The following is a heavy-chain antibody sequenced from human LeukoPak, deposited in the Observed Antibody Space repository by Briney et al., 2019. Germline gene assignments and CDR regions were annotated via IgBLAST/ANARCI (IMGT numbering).Heavy chain of an antibody. CDR1: GFTFSSYA. CDR2: ISGSGGST. V-gene: IGHV3-23*01. Sequence: QPGGSLRLSCAASGFTFSSYAMSWVHQAPGKELEWVSAISGSGGSTYYADSVKGRFTISRDNSKNTLYLQMNSLRAEDTAVYYCAKLLKYQLLLYYFDYWGQGTLVTVSS. CDR3: AKLLKYQLLLYYFDY. J-gene: IGHJ4*02. D-gene: IGHD2-2*01.